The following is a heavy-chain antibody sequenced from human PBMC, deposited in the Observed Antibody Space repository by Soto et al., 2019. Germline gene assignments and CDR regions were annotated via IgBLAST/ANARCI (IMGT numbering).Heavy chain of an antibody. CDR1: GYIFDNYD. CDR2: VSPKNGNT. CDR3: AKTANVVRQTTRGVGTVGEAWFDP. V-gene: IGHV1-8*01. Sequence: VRLEQSEAEVTKTGASLTIHCETSGYIFDNYDINWVRQTTGQGLEWRGWVSPKNGNTGYARKFQSRGNLTRNVALGIAYMELPSQRPEDTSFAFCAKTANVVRQTTRGVGTVGEAWFDPWGKGTLVT. D-gene: IGHD2-8*02. J-gene: IGHJ5*02.